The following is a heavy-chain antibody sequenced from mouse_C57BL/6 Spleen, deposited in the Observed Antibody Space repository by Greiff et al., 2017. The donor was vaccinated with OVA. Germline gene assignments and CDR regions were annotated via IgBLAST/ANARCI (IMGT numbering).Heavy chain of an antibody. CDR1: GFSLTSYG. CDR3: ARQGDDYDEEAMDY. Sequence: VKLVESGPGLVAPSQSLSITCTVSGFSLTSYGVHWVRQPPGKGLEWLVVIWSDGSTTYNSALKSRLSISKDNSKSQVFLKMNSRQTDDTAMYYCARQGDDYDEEAMDYWGQGTSVTVSS. CDR2: IWSDGST. V-gene: IGHV2-6-1*01. J-gene: IGHJ4*01. D-gene: IGHD2-4*01.